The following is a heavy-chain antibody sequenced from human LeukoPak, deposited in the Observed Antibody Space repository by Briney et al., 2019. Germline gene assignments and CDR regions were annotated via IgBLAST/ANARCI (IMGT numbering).Heavy chain of an antibody. CDR1: GGSISSSSYY. J-gene: IGHJ3*02. CDR2: IYYSGSP. Sequence: SETLSLTCTVSGGSISSSSYYWGWIRQPPGKGLEWIGSIYYSGSPYYNPSLKSRVTISVDTSKNQFSLKLSSVTAADTAVYYCARDDYSNYPDAFDIWGQGTMVTVSS. CDR3: ARDDYSNYPDAFDI. D-gene: IGHD4-11*01. V-gene: IGHV4-39*07.